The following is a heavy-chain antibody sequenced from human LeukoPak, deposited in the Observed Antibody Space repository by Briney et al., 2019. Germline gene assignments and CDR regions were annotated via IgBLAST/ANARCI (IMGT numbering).Heavy chain of an antibody. CDR1: GYTFTDYH. V-gene: IGHV1-2*02. Sequence: GASVKVSCKASGYTFTDYHMHWVRQAPGQGLEWMGWIYPKNGDTNSAQKFQGRLIMTRDTSISTVYLELSRLTSDDTAIYFCTRENYYCAQWGQGTHVSVSS. D-gene: IGHD3-22*01. CDR3: TRENYYCAQ. CDR2: IYPKNGDT. J-gene: IGHJ4*02.